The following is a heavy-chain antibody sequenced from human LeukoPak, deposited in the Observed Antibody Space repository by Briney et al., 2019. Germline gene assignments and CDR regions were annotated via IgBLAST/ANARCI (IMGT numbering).Heavy chain of an antibody. CDR2: IYYSGST. CDR3: ARDRGRTKGFDWYFDL. V-gene: IGHV4-59*12. CDR1: GGSISTYY. Sequence: SETLSLTCTVSGGSISTYYWNWIRQPPGKGLEWIGYIYYSGSTYYNPSLKSRVTISVDTSKNQFSLKLSSVTAADTAVYYCARDRGRTKGFDWYFDLWGRGTLVTVSS. J-gene: IGHJ2*01. D-gene: IGHD3-10*01.